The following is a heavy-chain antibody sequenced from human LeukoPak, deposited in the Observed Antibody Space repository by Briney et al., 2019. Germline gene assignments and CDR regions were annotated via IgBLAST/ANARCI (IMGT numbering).Heavy chain of an antibody. CDR3: AKDYYYDSSGYALQGYFDY. CDR1: GFTFSSYA. J-gene: IGHJ4*02. V-gene: IGHV3-23*01. Sequence: PGGSLRLSCAASGFTFSSYAMSWVRQAPGKGLEWVSAISGSGGSTYYAGSVKGRFTISRDNSKNTLYLQMNSLRAEDTAVCYCAKDYYYDSSGYALQGYFDYWGQGTLVTVSS. D-gene: IGHD3-22*01. CDR2: ISGSGGST.